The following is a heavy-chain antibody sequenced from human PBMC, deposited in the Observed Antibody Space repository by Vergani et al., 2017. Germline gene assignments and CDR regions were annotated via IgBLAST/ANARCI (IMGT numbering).Heavy chain of an antibody. CDR2: INHSGST. CDR3: ATRTWRRAFDI. J-gene: IGHJ3*02. V-gene: IGHV4-34*01. CDR1: GGSFSGYY. Sequence: QVQLQQWGAGLLKPSETLSLTCAVYGGSFSGYYWSWIRQPPGTGLEWIGEINHSGSTNYNPSLKSRVTISVDPSKHQFSLKLSSVTAADSAVYYCATRTWRRAFDIWGQGTMVTVSS. D-gene: IGHD1-14*01.